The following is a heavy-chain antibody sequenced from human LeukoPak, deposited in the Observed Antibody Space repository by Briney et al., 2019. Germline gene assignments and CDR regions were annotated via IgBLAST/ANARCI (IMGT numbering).Heavy chain of an antibody. V-gene: IGHV4-34*01. CDR2: INHSGST. CDR1: GGSFSGYY. Sequence: SETLSLTCAVYGGSFSGYYWSWIRQPPGKGLEWIGEINHSGSTNYNPSLKSRVTISVDTSKNQFSLNLNSVTPEDTAVYYCVRDQGGGLFDYWGQGTLVTVSS. J-gene: IGHJ4*02. D-gene: IGHD5-24*01. CDR3: VRDQGGGLFDY.